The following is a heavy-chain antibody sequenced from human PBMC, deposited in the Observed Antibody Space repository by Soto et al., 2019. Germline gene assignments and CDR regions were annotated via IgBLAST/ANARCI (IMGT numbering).Heavy chain of an antibody. CDR2: IYPGDSDT. Sequence: GESLKISCKGSGYSFTNYWIGWVRQMPGKGLEWMGIIYPGDSDTRYSPSFQGQVTISADKSISTAYLQWSSLKASDTAMYYCARRYCSGGSCCSNFDYWGQRTLVTVSS. CDR1: GYSFTNYW. V-gene: IGHV5-51*01. D-gene: IGHD2-15*01. J-gene: IGHJ4*02. CDR3: ARRYCSGGSCCSNFDY.